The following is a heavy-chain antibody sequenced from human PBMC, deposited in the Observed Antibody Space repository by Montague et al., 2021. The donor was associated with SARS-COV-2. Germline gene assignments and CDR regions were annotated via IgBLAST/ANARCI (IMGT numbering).Heavy chain of an antibody. CDR2: IPISGST. J-gene: IGHJ4*02. D-gene: IGHD6-19*01. V-gene: IGHV4-61*02. Sequence: TLSLTCTVSGGFISSGSYYWSWIRQPAGKGLEWIGRIPISGSTNYNPSLKSRVTISVDTSKNQFSLKLSSVTAADTAVYYCARDIAVAGLFDYWGQGTLVTVSS. CDR1: GGFISSGSYY. CDR3: ARDIAVAGLFDY.